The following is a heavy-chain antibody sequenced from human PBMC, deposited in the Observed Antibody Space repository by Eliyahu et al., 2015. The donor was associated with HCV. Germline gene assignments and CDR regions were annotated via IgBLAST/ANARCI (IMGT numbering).Heavy chain of an antibody. CDR1: GDNFNTYY. J-gene: IGHJ4*02. V-gene: IGHV1-46*02. D-gene: IGHD2-21*01. CDR3: ARGAGLGWRQTLLRY. Sequence: QVQLVQSAAEMRKPGASVRLSCKXSGDNFNTYYKHWLRQAPGQGLEWMGLIDPSGGNTNHAHKFVGRITMTRDKSTSTVYMDLSSLTSDDTAVYYCARGAGLGWRQTLLRYWGQGTRVTVSA. CDR2: IDPSGGNT.